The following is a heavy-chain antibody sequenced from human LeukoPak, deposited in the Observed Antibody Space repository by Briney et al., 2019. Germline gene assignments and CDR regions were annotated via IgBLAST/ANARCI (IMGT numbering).Heavy chain of an antibody. V-gene: IGHV5-51*01. Sequence: GESLKISCKGSGYSFTSYWIGWVRQLPRKGLEWMGIIYPGDSDTRYSPSFQGQFTISADKSISTAYLQWSSLKASDTAMYYCARQRYCSSTSCYGRGHFDYWGQGTLVTVSS. CDR2: IYPGDSDT. CDR3: ARQRYCSSTSCYGRGHFDY. CDR1: GYSFTSYW. D-gene: IGHD2-2*01. J-gene: IGHJ4*02.